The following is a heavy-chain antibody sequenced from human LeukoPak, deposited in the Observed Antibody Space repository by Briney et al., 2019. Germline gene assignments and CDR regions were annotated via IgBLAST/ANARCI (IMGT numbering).Heavy chain of an antibody. CDR3: ARLGKGNYDICTGYYLYLFDY. V-gene: IGHV4-4*02. D-gene: IGHD3-9*01. J-gene: IGHJ4*02. CDR1: GGSISSSNW. Sequence: TSETLSLTCAVSGGSISSSNWWSWVRQPPGKGLEWIGEIYHSGSTNYNPSLKSRVTVSVDKSKNQFSLKLSSVTAADTAVYYCARLGKGNYDICTGYYLYLFDYWGQGTLVTVSS. CDR2: IYHSGST.